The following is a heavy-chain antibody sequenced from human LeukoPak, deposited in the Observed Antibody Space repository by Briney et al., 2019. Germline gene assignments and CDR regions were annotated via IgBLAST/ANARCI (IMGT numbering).Heavy chain of an antibody. CDR1: GFTFNDYY. CDR3: AIQMTMIVVVPYFDY. CDR2: ISSNGATK. D-gene: IGHD3-22*01. J-gene: IGHJ4*02. V-gene: IGHV3-11*04. Sequence: GGSLRLSREASGFTFNDYYLAWIRQAPGKGLEWVSFISSNGATKYYADSVKGRFTISRDNAKNSLFLYMNSLRDDDTAVYYCAIQMTMIVVVPYFDYWGQGALVTVSS.